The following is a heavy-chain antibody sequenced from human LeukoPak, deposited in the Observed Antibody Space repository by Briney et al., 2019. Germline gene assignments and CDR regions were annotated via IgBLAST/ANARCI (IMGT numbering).Heavy chain of an antibody. CDR1: GFTVSSNY. CDR3: ARDIAAAGSAGLDY. CDR2: IYSGGST. Sequence: RSGGSLRLSCAASGFTVSSNYMSWVRQAPGKGLEWVSVIYSGGSTYYADSVKGRFTISRDNSKNTLYLQMNSLRAEDTAVYYCARDIAAAGSAGLDYWGQGTLVTVSS. D-gene: IGHD6-13*01. J-gene: IGHJ4*02. V-gene: IGHV3-66*01.